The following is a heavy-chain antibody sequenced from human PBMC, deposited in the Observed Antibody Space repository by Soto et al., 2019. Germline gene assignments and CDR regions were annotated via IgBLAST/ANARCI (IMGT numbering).Heavy chain of an antibody. CDR1: GGTFSRHA. D-gene: IGHD5-18*01. CDR2: ITPIFGTA. CDR3: ARGGYSPGGYYYYGMDV. V-gene: IGHV1-69*01. J-gene: IGHJ6*02. Sequence: QVQLVQSGAEVRKPGSSVKVSCKASGGTFSRHAISWVRQAPGQGLEWMVGITPIFGTANHAQKFQGRVTIVADESTSTAYMELSSLRYEDTAVYYCARGGYSPGGYYYYGMDVWGQGTTVTVSS.